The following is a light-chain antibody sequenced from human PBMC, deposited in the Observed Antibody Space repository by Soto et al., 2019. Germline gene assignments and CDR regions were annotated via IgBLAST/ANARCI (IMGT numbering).Light chain of an antibody. Sequence: QSVLTQPPSASGTPGQRVTITCSGSSSNIGTNTVRWYRQLPGTAPKVLVYNDHERPSAVPDRFSGSKSGTSASLAISGRQYEDEYYYYCAAWDDSLWVFGGGTKLTVL. CDR1: SSNIGTNT. J-gene: IGLJ3*02. CDR2: NDH. CDR3: AAWDDSLWV. V-gene: IGLV1-44*01.